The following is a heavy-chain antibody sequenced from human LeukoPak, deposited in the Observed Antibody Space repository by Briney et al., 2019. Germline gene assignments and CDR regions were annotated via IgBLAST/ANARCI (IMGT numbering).Heavy chain of an antibody. J-gene: IGHJ4*02. Sequence: PGGSLRPSCAASGFPLSSYSINWVRQAPGKGLEWVSYINTDSITVNYADSVKGRFTISRDNAKNSLYLQMNSLRAEDTAVYYCSTAKFDNWGQGTLVTVSS. CDR1: GFPLSSYS. CDR3: STAKFDN. V-gene: IGHV3-48*01. CDR2: INTDSITV.